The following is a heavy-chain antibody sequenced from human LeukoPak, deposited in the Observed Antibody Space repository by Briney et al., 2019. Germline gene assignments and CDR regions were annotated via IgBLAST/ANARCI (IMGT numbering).Heavy chain of an antibody. CDR2: IYYSGTT. V-gene: IGHV4-59*01. CDR3: AEDRSGDYGWFDP. CDR1: GGSITTSY. J-gene: IGHJ5*02. D-gene: IGHD4-17*01. Sequence: SETLSLTCTVSGGSITTSYWSWIRQPPGKGLEWLGYIYYSGTTRYSPSLKSRLTMSVDRSMNQFSLRLNSVTAADTAVYYCAEDRSGDYGWFDPWGQGILVTVSS.